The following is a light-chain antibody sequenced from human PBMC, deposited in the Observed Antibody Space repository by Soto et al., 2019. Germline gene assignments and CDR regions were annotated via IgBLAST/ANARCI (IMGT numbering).Light chain of an antibody. J-gene: IGKJ1*01. V-gene: IGKV1-39*01. Sequence: DIQMTQSPSSLSASVGDRVTITCRASQSISSYLNCYQQKPGKAPKLLIYAASSLQSGFPSRFSGSGSRTDFTLTISSLQPEDFATYYCQQSYSTPPWTFGQGTKVEIK. CDR3: QQSYSTPPWT. CDR1: QSISSY. CDR2: AAS.